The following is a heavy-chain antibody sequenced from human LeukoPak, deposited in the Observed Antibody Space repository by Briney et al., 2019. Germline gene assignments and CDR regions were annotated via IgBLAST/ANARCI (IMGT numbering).Heavy chain of an antibody. CDR1: GGSISSYY. D-gene: IGHD2-2*03. CDR2: IYYSGST. Sequence: SETLSLTCTVSGGSISSYYWSWIRQPPGKGLEWIGYIYYSGSTNYNPSLKSRVTISVDTSKNQFSLKLSSVTAADTAVYYCARHPLDIVYFDYWGQGTLVTVSS. J-gene: IGHJ4*02. CDR3: ARHPLDIVYFDY. V-gene: IGHV4-59*08.